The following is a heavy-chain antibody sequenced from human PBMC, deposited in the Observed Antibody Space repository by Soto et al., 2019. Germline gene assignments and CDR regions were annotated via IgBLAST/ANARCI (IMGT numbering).Heavy chain of an antibody. CDR2: IIIGGTNT. CDR3: ARDPGGVAPGFWFDP. J-gene: IGHJ5*02. CDR1: IFSFSSFA. V-gene: IGHV3-23*01. Sequence: EAEMLESGGGLVQPGGSLRLSCAASIFSFSSFAMSWVRQAPGKGLEWVSSIIIGGTNTYYADSVKGRFTISRDNSKNTVYLHMNSLRAEDTAVYYCARDPGGVAPGFWFDPWGQGTLVTVSS. D-gene: IGHD6-13*01.